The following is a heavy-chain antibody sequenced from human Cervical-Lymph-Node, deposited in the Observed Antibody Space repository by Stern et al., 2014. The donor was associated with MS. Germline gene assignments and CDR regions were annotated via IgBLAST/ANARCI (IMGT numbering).Heavy chain of an antibody. CDR2: ITPDNAKQ. V-gene: IGHV1-3*01. J-gene: IGHJ3*02. Sequence: QVQLLQPGAEVRKPGASVTISCKASGYTFTSYAIHWLRQAPGQRLEWMGWITPDNAKQTYSQRFQDRIHITRDTTATKTHEVLSGLRSEDTAVYYFARSIPGYGDVYHGAVESWGQGTGVSV. CDR3: ARSIPGYGDVYHGAVES. CDR1: GYTFTSYA. D-gene: IGHD4-17*01.